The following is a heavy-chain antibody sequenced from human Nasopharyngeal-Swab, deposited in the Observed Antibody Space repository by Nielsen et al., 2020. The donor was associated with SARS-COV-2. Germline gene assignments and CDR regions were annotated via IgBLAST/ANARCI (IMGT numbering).Heavy chain of an antibody. CDR3: ASPSIPNNYFYFLDV. CDR2: IYPSGTT. D-gene: IGHD2-21*01. V-gene: IGHV4-39*07. CDR1: GGSINSGIYY. J-gene: IGHJ6*03. Sequence: SQTLSLTCTVSGGSINSGIYYWAWIRQPPGKGLEWIGSIYPSGTTYYNPSLGSRVTISLDTSNNQFSLKVTSVTAADTVIYYCASPSIPNNYFYFLDVWGKGTTVIVSS.